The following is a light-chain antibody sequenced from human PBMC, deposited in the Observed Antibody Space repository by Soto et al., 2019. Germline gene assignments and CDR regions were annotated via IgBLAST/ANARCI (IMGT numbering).Light chain of an antibody. CDR2: DAS. V-gene: IGKV3-11*01. CDR3: QQRSNWPPP. CDR1: QSISTY. Sequence: PGARATLSCRASQSISTYLAWYQQKPGQAPRLLIYDASSRAPGIPARFSGSGSGTDFTLTISSLEPEDFAVYYCQQRSNWPPPFGGGTKVEIK. J-gene: IGKJ4*01.